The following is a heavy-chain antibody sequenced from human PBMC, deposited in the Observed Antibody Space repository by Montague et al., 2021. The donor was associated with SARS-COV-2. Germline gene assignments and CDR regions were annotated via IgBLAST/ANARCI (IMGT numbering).Heavy chain of an antibody. CDR2: IIHTGGT. CDR1: GGSFSGCY. J-gene: IGHJ4*02. Sequence: SETLSLTCAVYGGSFSGCYWCWIGRPPGRGLVWMGEIIHTGGTNYNPSLKSRVTISVDTSKNHFSLKLLSVTAAATAVYYCARDDFRWDFDCWGQGTLVTVSS. V-gene: IGHV4-34*12. CDR3: ARDDFRWDFDC. D-gene: IGHD2/OR15-2a*01.